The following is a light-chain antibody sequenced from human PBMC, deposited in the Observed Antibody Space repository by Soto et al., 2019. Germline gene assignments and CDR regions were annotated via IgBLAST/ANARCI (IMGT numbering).Light chain of an antibody. CDR2: GAS. J-gene: IGKJ5*01. Sequence: DIQLTQSPSSVSASVGDRVIITCRASQDIRNWLAWYQQKPGKAPKILIYGASSLQSGVPSRFSGGGSGTDFNLTISSLQPEDFATYYCQHANSFPITFGQGTRLEIK. CDR1: QDIRNW. CDR3: QHANSFPIT. V-gene: IGKV1-12*01.